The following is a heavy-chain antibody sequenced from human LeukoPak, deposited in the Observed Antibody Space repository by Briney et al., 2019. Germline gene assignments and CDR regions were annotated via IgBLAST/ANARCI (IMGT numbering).Heavy chain of an antibody. J-gene: IGHJ6*02. Sequence: PRRSLRLSRSASGFTSSDHAMSWVREAAGKGLEWVGFIRSKAYGGTTEYAASVKGRFTITRDDLTSIAYLQMRSLKTEDTAMYFCPRGPFQLWLYYGRDVWGHGTTVIVSS. CDR3: PRGPFQLWLYYGRDV. CDR2: IRSKAYGGTT. V-gene: IGHV3-49*04. D-gene: IGHD5-18*01. CDR1: GFTSSDHA.